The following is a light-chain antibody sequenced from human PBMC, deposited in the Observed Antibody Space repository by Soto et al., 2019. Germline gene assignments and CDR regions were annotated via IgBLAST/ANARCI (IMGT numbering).Light chain of an antibody. J-gene: IGKJ3*01. CDR2: DAS. CDR3: QQYDNLLGT. V-gene: IGKV1-33*01. CDR1: QDISNY. Sequence: DIQMTQSPSSLSASVGDRVTITCQASQDISNYLNWYQQKPGKAPKLLIYDASNLETGVPSRFSESGSGTDFTFTISSLQPEDIATYYCQQYDNLLGTFGPGTKVDIK.